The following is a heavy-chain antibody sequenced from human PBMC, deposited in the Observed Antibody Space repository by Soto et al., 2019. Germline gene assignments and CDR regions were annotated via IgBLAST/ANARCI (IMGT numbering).Heavy chain of an antibody. CDR1: GVTFSNHA. V-gene: IGHV3-23*01. CDR3: ARVIAAAGLDY. D-gene: IGHD6-13*01. Sequence: GGSLRLSCAASGVTFSNHALSWVRQAPGKGLEWVSGISGSGANTHYADSVKGRFTISRDNSKNTLSLQMNSLSPDDTAVYFCARVIAAAGLDYWGQGTLVTVSS. CDR2: ISGSGANT. J-gene: IGHJ4*02.